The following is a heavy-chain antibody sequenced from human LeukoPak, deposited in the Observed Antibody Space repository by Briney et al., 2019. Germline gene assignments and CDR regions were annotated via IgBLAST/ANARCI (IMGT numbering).Heavy chain of an antibody. D-gene: IGHD5-12*01. CDR2: ISSSSSYI. CDR3: AREVRAYGGYSQSDY. CDR1: GFTFSSHS. V-gene: IGHV3-21*01. Sequence: GGSLGLSCAASGFTFSSHSMNWVRQAPGKGLEWVSSISSSSSYIYYADSVKGRFTISRHNAKNSLYLQMNTLRVEDTAVYYCAREVRAYGGYSQSDYWGQGTLVTVSS. J-gene: IGHJ4*02.